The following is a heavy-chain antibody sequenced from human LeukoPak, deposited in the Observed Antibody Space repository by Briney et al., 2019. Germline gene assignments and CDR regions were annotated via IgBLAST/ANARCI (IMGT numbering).Heavy chain of an antibody. D-gene: IGHD2-15*01. Sequence: ASVKVSCKASGYTFTSYYMHWVRQAPGQGLEWMGWINPNSGGTNYAQKFQGRVTMTRDTSISTAYMELSRLRSDDTAVYYCARDSGGGSCYGFDYWGQGTLVTVSS. J-gene: IGHJ4*02. CDR2: INPNSGGT. CDR1: GYTFTSYY. CDR3: ARDSGGGSCYGFDY. V-gene: IGHV1-2*02.